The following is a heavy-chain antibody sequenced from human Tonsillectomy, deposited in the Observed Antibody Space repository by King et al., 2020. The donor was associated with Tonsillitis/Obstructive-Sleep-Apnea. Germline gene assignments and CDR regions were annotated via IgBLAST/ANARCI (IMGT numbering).Heavy chain of an antibody. D-gene: IGHD2-8*01. CDR3: ARDMVLEAGGDAFDI. J-gene: IGHJ3*02. CDR1: GGSISSYF. Sequence: QLQESGPGLVKPSETLSLTCTVPGGSISSYFWSWIRQPPGKGLEWIGYIYYSGSTNYNPSLKSRVTISVDTPKNQFSLKLSSVTAADTAVYYCARDMVLEAGGDAFDIWGQGTMVTVSS. CDR2: IYYSGST. V-gene: IGHV4-59*01.